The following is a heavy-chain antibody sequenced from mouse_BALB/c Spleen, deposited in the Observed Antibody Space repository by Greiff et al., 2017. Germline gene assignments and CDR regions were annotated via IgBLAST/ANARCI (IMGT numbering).Heavy chain of an antibody. D-gene: IGHD2-1*01. J-gene: IGHJ4*01. CDR1: GFTFSSYW. CDR3: TRDGNFSYAMDY. V-gene: IGHV6-6*02. CDR2: IRWKCNNYAT. Sequence: EVQLMESGGGLVQPGGSMKLSCVASGFTFSSYWMNWVRQSPEKGLEWVAEIRWKCNNYATHYAVAVKGRFTISRDDSKSSVYLQMNNLRAADTGIYYCTRDGNFSYAMDYWGQGTSVTVSS.